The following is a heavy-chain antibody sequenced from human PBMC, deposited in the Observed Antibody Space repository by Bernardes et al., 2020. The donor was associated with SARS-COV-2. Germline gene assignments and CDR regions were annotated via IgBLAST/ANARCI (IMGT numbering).Heavy chain of an antibody. CDR1: GYTFTGYY. Sequence: ASVKVSCKASGYTFTGYYMHWVRQAAGQGLEWMGWINPNSGGTNYAQKFQGRVTMTRDTSISTAYMELSRLRSDDTAVYYCAREDLRIYGMDVWGQGTTVTVS. CDR2: INPNSGGT. V-gene: IGHV1-2*02. D-gene: IGHD2-15*01. J-gene: IGHJ6*02. CDR3: AREDLRIYGMDV.